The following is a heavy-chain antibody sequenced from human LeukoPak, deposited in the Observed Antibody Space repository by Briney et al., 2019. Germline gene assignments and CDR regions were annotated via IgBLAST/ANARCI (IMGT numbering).Heavy chain of an antibody. V-gene: IGHV3-48*03. D-gene: IGHD3-10*02. CDR2: ISSSGSTI. CDR1: GFTFGSRD. J-gene: IGHJ6*04. Sequence: GGSLRLSCAVSGFTFGSRDWMTWVRQAPGKGLEWVSYISSSGSTIYYADSVKGRFTISRDNAKNSLYLQMNSLRAEDTAVYYCAELGITMIGGVWGKGTTVTISS. CDR3: AELGITMIGGV.